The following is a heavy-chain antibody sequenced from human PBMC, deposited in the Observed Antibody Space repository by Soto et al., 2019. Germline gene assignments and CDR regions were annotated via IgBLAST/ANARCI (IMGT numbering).Heavy chain of an antibody. CDR2: IGTAGDT. J-gene: IGHJ6*02. Sequence: SCQCSGITFSSYDMHWVLQATGKGLEWVSAIGTAGDTYYPGSVKGRFTISRENAKNSLYLQMNSLRAGDTAVYYCARDGGTVAGPNYYYYYGMDVCGPGTTVTVSS. CDR3: ARDGGTVAGPNYYYYYGMDV. V-gene: IGHV3-13*01. D-gene: IGHD6-19*01. CDR1: GITFSSYD.